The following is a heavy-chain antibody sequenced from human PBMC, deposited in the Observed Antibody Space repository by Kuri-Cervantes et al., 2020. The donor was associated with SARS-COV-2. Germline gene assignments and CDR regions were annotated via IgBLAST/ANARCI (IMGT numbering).Heavy chain of an antibody. V-gene: IGHV3-30*04. J-gene: IGHJ4*02. CDR3: ARSPGAYFDY. D-gene: IGHD3-10*01. CDR1: GFTFSSYA. CDR2: ISYDGSNK. Sequence: SLNLSCAASGFTFSSYAMHWVRQAPGKGLEWVAVISYDGSNKYYADSVKGRFTISRDNSKNTLYLQMNSLRAEDTAVYYCARSPGAYFDYWAQGTLVTVSS.